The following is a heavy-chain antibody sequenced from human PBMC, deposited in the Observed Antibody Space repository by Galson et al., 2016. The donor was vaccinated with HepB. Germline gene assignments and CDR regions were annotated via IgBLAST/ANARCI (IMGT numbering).Heavy chain of an antibody. CDR3: ARSYLLGRGFGS. CDR2: TYYRSSRRR. CDR1: AA. J-gene: IGHJ4*02. V-gene: IGHV6-1*01. D-gene: IGHD3-10*01. Sequence: AAWHSATRSPPRGLEPLGRTYYRSSRRRGYAHSVKGRITINPDTSKNHFSLHLNSVTPEDTAVYYCARSYLLGRGFGSWGQGTLVTVSS.